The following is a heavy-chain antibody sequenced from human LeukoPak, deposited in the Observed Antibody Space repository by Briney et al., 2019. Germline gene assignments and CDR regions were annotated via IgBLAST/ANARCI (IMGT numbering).Heavy chain of an antibody. V-gene: IGHV3-23*01. CDR3: AKGFGYRSGWSASY. CDR1: GFTFSSYA. J-gene: IGHJ4*02. D-gene: IGHD6-13*01. Sequence: GGSLRLSCAASGFTFSSYAMSWVRQAPGKGLEWVSAISGSGGSTYYADSVKGRLTISRDNSKNTLYLQMNSLRAEDTAVYYCAKGFGYRSGWSASYWGQGTLVTVSS. CDR2: ISGSGGST.